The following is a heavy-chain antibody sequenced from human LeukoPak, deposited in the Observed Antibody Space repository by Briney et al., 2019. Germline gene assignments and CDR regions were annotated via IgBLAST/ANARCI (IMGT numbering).Heavy chain of an antibody. CDR2: INPSGGST. V-gene: IGHV1-46*01. CDR1: GYTFTSYY. Sequence: KPGASVKVSCKASGYTFTSYYVHWVRQAPGPGLEWMGMINPSGGSTTYSQKFQDRITMARGTSTSTVYMELSSLRSEDTAVYYCARGPGTNIDYWGQGTLVTVSS. J-gene: IGHJ4*02. CDR3: ARGPGTNIDY. D-gene: IGHD3-10*01.